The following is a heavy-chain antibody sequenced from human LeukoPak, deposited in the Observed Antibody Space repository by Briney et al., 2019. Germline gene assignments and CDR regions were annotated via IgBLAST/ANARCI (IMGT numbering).Heavy chain of an antibody. D-gene: IGHD2-21*02. CDR2: INPNSGNT. J-gene: IGHJ6*02. Sequence: ASVKVSCKASGYTLISHDINWVRQAPGKGLEWMGWINPNSGNTGFAQKFQGRVTMTTNTSISAAYMELSSLTSEDPAVYCGARAIRGGDGIMSYFYFAIDGWGQGAPVTVS. V-gene: IGHV1-8*01. CDR1: GYTLISHD. CDR3: ARAIRGGDGIMSYFYFAIDG.